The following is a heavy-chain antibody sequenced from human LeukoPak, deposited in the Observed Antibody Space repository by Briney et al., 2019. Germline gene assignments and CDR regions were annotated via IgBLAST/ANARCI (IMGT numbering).Heavy chain of an antibody. CDR3: ARDKLARDWFDP. CDR2: IDCANGNT. D-gene: IGHD3-3*02. J-gene: IGHJ5*02. CDR1: GYSFSEYG. V-gene: IGHV1-18*01. Sequence: ASVKVSCNASGYSFSEYGITWVRQAPGQGLEWMGWIDCANGNTYYEQRLQGRVTMTIDTSTNMAYMELRSLRSDDTAMYFCARDKLARDWFDPWGQGTLVTVSS.